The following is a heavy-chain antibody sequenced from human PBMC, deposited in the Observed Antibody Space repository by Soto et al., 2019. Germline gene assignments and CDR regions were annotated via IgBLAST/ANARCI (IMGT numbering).Heavy chain of an antibody. D-gene: IGHD5-12*01. J-gene: IGHJ6*03. CDR3: ARDFLVGGYDYDYYYYMDV. CDR1: GGTFSSYT. V-gene: IGHV1-69*08. Sequence: QVQLVQSGAEVKKPGSSVKVSCKASGGTFSSYTISWVRQAPGQGLEWMGRNIPILGIANYAQKFQGRVTITADKSTSTAYMELSSLRSEDTAVYYCARDFLVGGYDYDYYYYMDVWGKGTTVTVSS. CDR2: NIPILGIA.